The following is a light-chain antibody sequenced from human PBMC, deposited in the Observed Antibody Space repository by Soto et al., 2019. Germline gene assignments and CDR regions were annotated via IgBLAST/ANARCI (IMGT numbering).Light chain of an antibody. CDR2: HAS. CDR1: QTINNW. CDR3: QHYNSYPWT. V-gene: IGKV1-5*01. J-gene: IGKJ1*01. Sequence: DIQMTQSPSTLSASIGDRVTITCRASQTINNWLAWYQQKPGKAPNLLIYHASNLETGVPSRFSGSAFGTEFTLTISSLQPDDLATYYCQHYNSYPWTFGQGTKV.